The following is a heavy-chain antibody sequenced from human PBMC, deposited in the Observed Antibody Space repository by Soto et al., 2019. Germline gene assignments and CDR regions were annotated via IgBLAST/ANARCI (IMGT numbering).Heavy chain of an antibody. D-gene: IGHD7-27*01. Sequence: GGSLRLSCAASGFTVSSNYMSWVRQAPGKGLEWVSVIYSGGSTYYADSVKGRFTISRDNSKNTLYLQMNSLRAGDTAVYYCARASRTGAPAFDIWGQGTMVTVSS. CDR2: IYSGGST. J-gene: IGHJ3*02. V-gene: IGHV3-53*01. CDR1: GFTVSSNY. CDR3: ARASRTGAPAFDI.